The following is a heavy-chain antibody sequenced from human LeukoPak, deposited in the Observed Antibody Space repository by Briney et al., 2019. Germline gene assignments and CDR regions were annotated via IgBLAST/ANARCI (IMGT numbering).Heavy chain of an antibody. CDR1: GFTFSSYG. CDR2: ISYDGSNK. D-gene: IGHD2-21*02. V-gene: IGHV3-30*18. J-gene: IGHJ4*02. Sequence: GGSLRLSCAASGFTFSSYGMHWVRQAPGKGLEWVAVISYDGSNKYYADPVKGRFTISRDNSKNTLYLQMNSLRAEDTAVYYCAKARCGGDCYALMDWGQGTLVTVSS. CDR3: AKARCGGDCYALMD.